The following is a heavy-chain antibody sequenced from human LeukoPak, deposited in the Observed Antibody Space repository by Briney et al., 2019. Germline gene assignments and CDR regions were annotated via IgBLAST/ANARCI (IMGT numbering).Heavy chain of an antibody. J-gene: IGHJ4*02. Sequence: GGSLRLSCAASGFTFSSYAMSWVRQAPGKGLEWVSAISGSGGSTYYADSVKGRFTISRDNSKNTLYLQMNSLRAEDTAVYYCASLFDVWGSYGTDYWGQGPLVTVSS. CDR3: ASLFDVWGSYGTDY. CDR2: ISGSGGST. V-gene: IGHV3-23*01. D-gene: IGHD3-16*01. CDR1: GFTFSSYA.